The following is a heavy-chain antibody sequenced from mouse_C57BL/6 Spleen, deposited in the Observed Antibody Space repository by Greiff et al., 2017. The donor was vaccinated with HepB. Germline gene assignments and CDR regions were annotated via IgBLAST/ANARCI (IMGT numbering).Heavy chain of an antibody. CDR3: ARLAYSNPAWFAY. Sequence: EVQLQQSGPELVKPGASVKISCKASGYTFTDYYMNWVKQSHGKSLEWIGDINPNNGGTSYNQKFKGKATLTVDKSSSTAYMELRSLTSEDSAVYYCARLAYSNPAWFAYWGQGTLVTVSA. CDR1: GYTFTDYY. CDR2: INPNNGGT. J-gene: IGHJ3*01. D-gene: IGHD2-5*01. V-gene: IGHV1-26*01.